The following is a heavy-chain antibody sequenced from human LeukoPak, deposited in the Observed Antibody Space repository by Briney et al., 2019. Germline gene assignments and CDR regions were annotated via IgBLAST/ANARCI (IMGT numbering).Heavy chain of an antibody. D-gene: IGHD3-3*01. Sequence: GGSLRLSCAASGFTFSSYDMHWVRQAPGKGLEWVAVISYDGSNKYYADSVKGRFTISRDNSKNTLYLQMNSLRPEDTAVYYCAKTLFWSGYDYWGQGTLVTVSS. CDR3: AKTLFWSGYDY. V-gene: IGHV3-30*18. CDR1: GFTFSSYD. CDR2: ISYDGSNK. J-gene: IGHJ4*02.